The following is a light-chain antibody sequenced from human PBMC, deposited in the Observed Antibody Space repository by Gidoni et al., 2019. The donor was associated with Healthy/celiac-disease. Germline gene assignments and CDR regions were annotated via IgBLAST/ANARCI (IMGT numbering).Light chain of an antibody. Sequence: DIVMTQSPDSLAVSLGERATINCKSSQSVLYSSNNMNYLAWYQQKPGQPPKLLIYWASTRESGVPDRFSGSGSGTDFTLTISILQAEDVAVYYCQQYYSTPWTFGQGTKVEIK. J-gene: IGKJ1*01. CDR3: QQYYSTPWT. CDR2: WAS. CDR1: QSVLYSSNNMNY. V-gene: IGKV4-1*01.